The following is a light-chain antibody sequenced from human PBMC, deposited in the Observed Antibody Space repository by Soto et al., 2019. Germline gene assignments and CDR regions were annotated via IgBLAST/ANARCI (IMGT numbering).Light chain of an antibody. J-gene: IGKJ4*01. CDR2: DGF. V-gene: IGKV1-5*01. CDR3: QQYKRYSLT. Sequence: DIQMTQSPSTLSASVGDRVTITCRASQSINNWLAWYQQKPGKAPKLLIYDGFSLESGVPLRFSGSGFGTEFTLAISSLQPEESATYYCQQYKRYSLTFGGGTKVEIK. CDR1: QSINNW.